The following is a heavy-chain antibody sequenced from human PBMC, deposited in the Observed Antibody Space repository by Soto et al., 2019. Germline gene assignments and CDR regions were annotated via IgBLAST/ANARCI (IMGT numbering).Heavy chain of an antibody. CDR1: GGSISSGGYY. Sequence: QVQLQESGPGLVKPSQTLSLTCTVSGGSISSGGYYWSWIRQHPGKGLEWIGYIYYSGSTYYNPSLKSRVTISVDTSKNQSSLKLSSVTAADTAVYYWAREGYYGSGSYYHFDYWGQGTLVTVSS. D-gene: IGHD3-10*01. V-gene: IGHV4-31*03. CDR2: IYYSGST. CDR3: AREGYYGSGSYYHFDY. J-gene: IGHJ4*02.